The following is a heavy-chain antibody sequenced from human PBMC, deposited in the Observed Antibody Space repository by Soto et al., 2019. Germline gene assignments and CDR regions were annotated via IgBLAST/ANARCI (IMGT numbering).Heavy chain of an antibody. CDR2: IIPIFGTA. CDR1: GGTFSSYA. J-gene: IGHJ4*02. Sequence: QVQLVQSGAEVKKPGSSVKVSCKASGGTFSSYAISWVRQAPGQGLEWMGGIIPIFGTANYAQKFQGRVTLTADESKSTAYLEVSRLRSEDTAVYYCASDSYPATYYYDSSGYPAGYWGQGTLVTVSS. CDR3: ASDSYPATYYYDSSGYPAGY. D-gene: IGHD3-22*01. V-gene: IGHV1-69*01.